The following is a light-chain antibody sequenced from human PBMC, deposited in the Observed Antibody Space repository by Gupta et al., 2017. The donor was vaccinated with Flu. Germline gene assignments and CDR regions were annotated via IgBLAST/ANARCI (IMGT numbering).Light chain of an antibody. V-gene: IGLV4-69*01. CDR2: LNSDGSH. CDR3: QTWGTGIQGV. J-gene: IGLJ3*02. Sequence: GHSSYAIAWHQQQPEKGPRYLMKLNSDGSHSKGDGIPDRFSGSSSGAERFLTISSLQSEDEADYYCQTWGTGIQGVFGGGTKLTVL. CDR1: GHSSYA.